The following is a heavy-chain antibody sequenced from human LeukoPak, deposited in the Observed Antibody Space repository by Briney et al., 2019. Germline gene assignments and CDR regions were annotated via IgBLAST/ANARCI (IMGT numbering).Heavy chain of an antibody. Sequence: PSETLSLTCTVSADSISTYYWSWIRRTAGKGLEWIGRIYNTGSTDYNPSLKSRVTMSIDTSKNQFSLKLSSMTAADTAVYYCARNAPLSSGSYLFYFDLWGQGTLVTVSS. CDR3: ARNAPLSSGSYLFYFDL. CDR2: IYNTGST. V-gene: IGHV4-4*07. D-gene: IGHD3-10*01. J-gene: IGHJ4*02. CDR1: ADSISTYY.